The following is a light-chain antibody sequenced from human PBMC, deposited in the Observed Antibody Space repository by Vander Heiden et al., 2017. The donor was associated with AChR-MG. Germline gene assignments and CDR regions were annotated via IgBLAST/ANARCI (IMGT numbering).Light chain of an antibody. CDR1: DIGSKV. J-gene: IGLJ3*02. CDR3: QVWDSISNHVV. V-gene: IGLV3-21*02. CDR2: DDS. Sequence: SYVLTHSPPVSVASGQTPTVPRGGNDIGSKVVLWYQQKPGQTPVVVIYDDSDRPSGIAARFSGANSGATATMTISRGEAGEEATYYCQVWDSISNHVVFGRGTRLTVL.